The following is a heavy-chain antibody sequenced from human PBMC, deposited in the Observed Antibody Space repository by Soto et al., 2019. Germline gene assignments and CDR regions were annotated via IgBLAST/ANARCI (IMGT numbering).Heavy chain of an antibody. CDR2: IRAYNGDSDT. CDR3: ARRGRGIGGYYYGMDV. V-gene: IGHV5-51*01. CDR1: GYTFTAYD. J-gene: IGHJ6*02. Sequence: ASVKVACKTSGYTFTAYDICWVRQAPGQGLEWMGWIRAYNGDSDTRYSPSFQGQVTISADKSISTAYLQWSSLKASDTAMYYCARRGRGIGGYYYGMDVWGQGTTVTVSS. D-gene: IGHD3-16*01.